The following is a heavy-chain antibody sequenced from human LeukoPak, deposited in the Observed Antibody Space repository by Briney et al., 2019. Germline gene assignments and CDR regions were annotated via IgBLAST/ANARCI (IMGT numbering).Heavy chain of an antibody. D-gene: IGHD6-25*01. CDR2: ISGSGGST. CDR3: ARGGIAAAGYYFDY. J-gene: IGHJ4*02. V-gene: IGHV3-23*01. Sequence: GGSLRLSCAATGFTSVNYAMSWVRQAPGKGLEWVSAISGSGGSTYYADSVKGRFTISRDNAKNSLYLQMNSLRAEDTAVYYCARGGIAAAGYYFDYWGQGTLVTVSS. CDR1: GFTSVNYA.